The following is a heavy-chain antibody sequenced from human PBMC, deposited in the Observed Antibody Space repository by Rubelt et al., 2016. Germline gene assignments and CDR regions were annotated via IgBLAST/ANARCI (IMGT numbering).Heavy chain of an antibody. J-gene: IGHJ4*02. CDR1: GFTFTTYW. CDR3: ASLGSGSYTGDDY. CDR2: INQDGSEK. D-gene: IGHD3-10*01. Sequence: GSLRLSCAASGFTFTTYWMSWVRQAPGKGLEWVANINQDGSEKYSVDSVKGRFTISRDNAKNSLYLQMNGLRADDTAVYYCASLGSGSYTGDDYWGQGTLVTVSS. V-gene: IGHV3-7*03.